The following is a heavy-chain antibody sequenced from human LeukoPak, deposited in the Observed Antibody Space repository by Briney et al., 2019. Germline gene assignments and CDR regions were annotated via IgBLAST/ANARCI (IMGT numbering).Heavy chain of an antibody. J-gene: IGHJ4*02. V-gene: IGHV4-59*08. CDR3: ARHFNDGYNWSRGYDY. CDR1: GGSISSYY. CDR2: IYYSGST. D-gene: IGHD5-24*01. Sequence: SETLSLTCTVSGGSISSYYWSWIRQPPGKGLEWIGYIYYSGSTNYNPSLKSRVTISVDTSKNQFSLKLSSVTAADTAVYYCARHFNDGYNWSRGYDYWGQGTLVTVSS.